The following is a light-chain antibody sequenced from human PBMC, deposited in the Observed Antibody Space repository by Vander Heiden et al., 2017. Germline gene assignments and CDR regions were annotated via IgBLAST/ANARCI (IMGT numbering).Light chain of an antibody. CDR1: QSISSY. Sequence: DIPVTQSPSSLSSSVGDRGTITCRASQSISSYLSWYQQKSGKAPNLLIYAASSLQSGVPSRFSGSGSGTDFTLTISSRQPEDFATYYCQQSYSTLSYTFGQGTKLEIK. CDR3: QQSYSTLSYT. V-gene: IGKV1-39*01. CDR2: AAS. J-gene: IGKJ2*01.